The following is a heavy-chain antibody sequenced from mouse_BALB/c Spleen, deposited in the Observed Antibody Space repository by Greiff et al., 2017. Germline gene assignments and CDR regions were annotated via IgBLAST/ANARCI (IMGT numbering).Heavy chain of an antibody. Sequence: QVQLKESGPGLVAPSQSLSITCTVSGFSLTSYGVSWVRQPPGKGLEWLGVRWGDGSSNYHSTLISRLSISKDNSKSQVFLKLHRLQTDDTATYNCAKPTYERYDWFAYWGQGTLVTVSA. J-gene: IGHJ3*01. V-gene: IGHV2-3*01. D-gene: IGHD2-14*01. CDR1: GFSLTSYG. CDR2: RWGDGSS. CDR3: AKPTYERYDWFAY.